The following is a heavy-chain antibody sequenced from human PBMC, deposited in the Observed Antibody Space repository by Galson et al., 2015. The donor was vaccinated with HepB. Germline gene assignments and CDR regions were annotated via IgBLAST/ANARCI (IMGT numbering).Heavy chain of an antibody. D-gene: IGHD3-22*01. V-gene: IGHV1-3*01. CDR2: INAGNGNT. CDR1: GYTFTSYA. J-gene: IGHJ4*02. Sequence: SVKVSCKASGYTFTSYAMHWVRQAPGQRLEWMGWINAGNGNTKYSQKFQGRVTITRDTSASTAYMELSSLRSEDTAVYYCAIEYNYYDSSGYYPPCFDYWGQGTLVTVSS. CDR3: AIEYNYYDSSGYYPPCFDY.